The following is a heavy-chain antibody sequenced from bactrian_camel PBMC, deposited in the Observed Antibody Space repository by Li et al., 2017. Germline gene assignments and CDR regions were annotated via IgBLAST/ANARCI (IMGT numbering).Heavy chain of an antibody. J-gene: IGHJ4*01. Sequence: HVQLVESGGGSVEAGGSLRLSCAASGFIFSNSGMSWVRQAPGKGLEWVSSVYSDGRYTYYAESVRGRFTISQDNDKNMLYLQMNSLKPDDTAMYYCAAARYPPAPWNGQVDYRDWGQGTQVTVS. CDR1: GFIFSNSG. D-gene: IGHD1*01. V-gene: IGHV3S7*01. CDR3: AAARYPPAPWNGQVDYRD. CDR2: VYSDGRYT.